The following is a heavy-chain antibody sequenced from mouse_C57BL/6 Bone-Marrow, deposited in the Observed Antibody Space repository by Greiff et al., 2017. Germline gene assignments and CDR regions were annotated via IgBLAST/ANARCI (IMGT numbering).Heavy chain of an antibody. CDR1: GYTFTSYW. CDR3: ARYPLYGSSP. J-gene: IGHJ2*01. V-gene: IGHV1-55*01. D-gene: IGHD1-1*01. Sequence: QVQLQQPGAELVKPGASVKMSCKASGYTFTSYWITWVRQRPGQGLEWIGDIYPGSGSTNYNEKFKSKATLPVDTSSSTAYMQLSSLTSEDSAVYYCARYPLYGSSPWGQGTTLTVSS. CDR2: IYPGSGST.